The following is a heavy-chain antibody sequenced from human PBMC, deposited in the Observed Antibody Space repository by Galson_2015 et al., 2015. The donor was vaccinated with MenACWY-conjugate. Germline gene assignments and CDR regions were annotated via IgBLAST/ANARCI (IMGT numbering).Heavy chain of an antibody. Sequence: SLRLSCAASGFTVSTNCMSWVRQAPGKGLEWVSIICSGTRTFYADSVKGRFTISGDNPQNTVYLQMNSLRAEDTAMYYCARSGVGFGERWLDPWGQGTLVTVSS. J-gene: IGHJ5*02. D-gene: IGHD3-16*01. CDR3: ARSGVGFGERWLDP. CDR2: ICSGTRT. V-gene: IGHV3-53*01. CDR1: GFTVSTNC.